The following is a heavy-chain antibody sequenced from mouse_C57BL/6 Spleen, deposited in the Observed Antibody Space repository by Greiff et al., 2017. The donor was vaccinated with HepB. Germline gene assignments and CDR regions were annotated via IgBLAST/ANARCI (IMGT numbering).Heavy chain of an antibody. CDR1: GYTFTDYE. J-gene: IGHJ3*01. CDR3: TKGGDYDYVAWFAY. Sequence: VKLMESGAELVRPGASVTLSCKASGYTFTDYEMHWVKQTPVHGLEWIGAIDPETGGTAYNQKFKGKAILTADKSSSTAYMELRSLTSEDSAVYYCTKGGDYDYVAWFAYWGQGTLVTVSA. CDR2: IDPETGGT. D-gene: IGHD2-4*01. V-gene: IGHV1-15*01.